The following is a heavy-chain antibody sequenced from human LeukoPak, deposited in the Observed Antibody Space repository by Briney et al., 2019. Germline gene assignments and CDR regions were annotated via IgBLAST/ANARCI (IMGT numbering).Heavy chain of an antibody. J-gene: IGHJ4*02. V-gene: IGHV3-21*01. CDR1: GFTFSSYS. CDR3: ARASEYSSSSGVDY. D-gene: IGHD6-6*01. Sequence: PGGSLRLSCAASGFTFSSYSMNWVRRAPGKGLEWVSSISSSSSYIYYADSVKGRFTISRDNAKNSLYLQMNSLRAEDTAVYYCARASEYSSSSGVDYWGQGTLVTVSS. CDR2: ISSSSSYI.